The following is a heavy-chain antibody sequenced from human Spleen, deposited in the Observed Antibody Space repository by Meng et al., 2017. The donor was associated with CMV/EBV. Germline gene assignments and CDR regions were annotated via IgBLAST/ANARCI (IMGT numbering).Heavy chain of an antibody. V-gene: IGHV4-31*02. CDR1: Y. CDR3: ARGSDHPHTYADMQTGHLSGGYLEY. Sequence: YWSWILHHPGKGLEWIGFIYYTGYVFSNPSLRGRVSMSLDRSKKRFSLNLESVSAADTAIYYCARGSDHPHTYADMQTGHLSGGYLEYWGQGVLVTVSS. D-gene: IGHD3-9*01. CDR2: IYYTGYV. J-gene: IGHJ4*02.